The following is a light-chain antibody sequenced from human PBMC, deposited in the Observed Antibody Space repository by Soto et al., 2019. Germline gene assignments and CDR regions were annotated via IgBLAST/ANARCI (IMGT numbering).Light chain of an antibody. Sequence: QSALTQPASVSGSPGQSITISCTGTSSDVGSYNLVSWYQRHPGKAPKLLIYEGSKRPSGVSNRFSGSKSGNTASLTISGLQAEDEADYFCCSYAGTATFVAFGGGTKLTVL. CDR3: CSYAGTATFVA. CDR1: SSDVGSYNL. CDR2: EGS. J-gene: IGLJ2*01. V-gene: IGLV2-23*01.